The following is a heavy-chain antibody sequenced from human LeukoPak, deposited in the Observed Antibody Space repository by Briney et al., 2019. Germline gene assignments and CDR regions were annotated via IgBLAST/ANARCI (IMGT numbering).Heavy chain of an antibody. J-gene: IGHJ6*03. Sequence: GGSLRLSCAASIFSFNLYGISWVRQAPGKGLEWIATISGSGTNTHYADSVKGRLTISRDNSKNSLYLQMNSLRAEDTAVYYCAGSAYYYYMDVWGKGTTVTVSS. CDR3: AGSAYYYYMDV. D-gene: IGHD2-15*01. CDR1: IFSFNLYG. V-gene: IGHV3-23*01. CDR2: ISGSGTNT.